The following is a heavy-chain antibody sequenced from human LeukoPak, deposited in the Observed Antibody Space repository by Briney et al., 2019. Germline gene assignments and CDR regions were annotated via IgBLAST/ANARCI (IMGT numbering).Heavy chain of an antibody. CDR3: AKDALISFRGAWSQSDY. J-gene: IGHJ4*02. V-gene: IGHV3-23*01. Sequence: GGSLRLSCAASGFDFSIYRMNWVRQAPGKGLEWVSGISGSGGSTYYADSVKGRVTISGDNSKNTLFLQMNSLRAEDTAVYYCAKDALISFRGAWSQSDYWGQGTLVTVSS. CDR2: ISGSGGST. CDR1: GFDFSIYR. D-gene: IGHD3-16*02.